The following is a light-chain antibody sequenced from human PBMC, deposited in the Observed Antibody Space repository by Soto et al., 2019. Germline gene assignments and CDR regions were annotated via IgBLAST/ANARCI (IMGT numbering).Light chain of an antibody. CDR2: GTS. CDR1: QSVSSN. Sequence: EIVMTQSPATLSLSPGERATLSCRASQSVSSNLAWYQQKPGQTPRLFIYGTSTRATGIPARFSGSGSGTEFTLTISSLQSEDLAVYYCQQYNDWPLTFGPGTKVDIK. CDR3: QQYNDWPLT. J-gene: IGKJ3*01. V-gene: IGKV3-15*01.